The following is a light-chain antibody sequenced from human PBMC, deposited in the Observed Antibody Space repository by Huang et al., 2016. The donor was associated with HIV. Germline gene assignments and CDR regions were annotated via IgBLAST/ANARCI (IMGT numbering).Light chain of an antibody. CDR2: AAS. Sequence: DIQMTQSPSSLSASVGDRVIITCQASQDISTYLNWYHQKPGNAPKVLIYAASKLETVVPSRFSGSGSGTDFTFTISSLQPGDIATYYCQQYDNLPWTFGQGTKVEIK. J-gene: IGKJ1*01. CDR1: QDISTY. V-gene: IGKV1-33*01. CDR3: QQYDNLPWT.